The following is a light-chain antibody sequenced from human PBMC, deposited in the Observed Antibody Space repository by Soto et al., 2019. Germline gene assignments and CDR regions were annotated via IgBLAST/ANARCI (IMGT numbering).Light chain of an antibody. CDR3: QQYNMYPWT. Sequence: AIRMTQSPSSLSASTGDRVTITCRASQGISSYLAWYQQKPGKAPKLLIYDASSVESGVPSRFSGSGSGTEYSLTISSRQPDDFATYYCQQYNMYPWTFGQGTKVDIK. J-gene: IGKJ1*01. CDR2: DAS. CDR1: QGISSY. V-gene: IGKV1-8*01.